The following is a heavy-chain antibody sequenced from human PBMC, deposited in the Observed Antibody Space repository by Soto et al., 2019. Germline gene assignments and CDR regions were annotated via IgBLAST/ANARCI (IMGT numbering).Heavy chain of an antibody. Sequence: EVQLLESGGGLVQPGGSLRLSCAASGSTFSSYAMSWVRQAPGKGLEWVSAISGSGGSTYYADSVKGRFTISRDNSKNTLYLQMNSLRAEDTAVYYCAKDQFQSSSVDYWGQGTLVTVSS. CDR3: AKDQFQSSSVDY. CDR1: GSTFSSYA. CDR2: ISGSGGST. V-gene: IGHV3-23*01. D-gene: IGHD6-6*01. J-gene: IGHJ4*02.